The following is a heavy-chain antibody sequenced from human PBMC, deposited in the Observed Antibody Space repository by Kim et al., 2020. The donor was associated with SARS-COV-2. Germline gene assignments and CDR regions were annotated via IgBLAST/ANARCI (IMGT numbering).Heavy chain of an antibody. CDR2: ISYDGSKK. D-gene: IGHD3-16*01. CDR1: GFNFNNFG. V-gene: IGHV3-30*18. CDR3: ANDKSCFMITFGGETGVMDV. J-gene: IGHJ6*02. Sequence: GGSMRLSCAASGFNFNNFGMHWVRQAPGKGLEWVALISYDGSKKYYADSLKGRFTNSRDNSKNTLYLQMNSLRTEDTAAYFCANDKSCFMITFGGETGVMDVWGQGTTVTISS.